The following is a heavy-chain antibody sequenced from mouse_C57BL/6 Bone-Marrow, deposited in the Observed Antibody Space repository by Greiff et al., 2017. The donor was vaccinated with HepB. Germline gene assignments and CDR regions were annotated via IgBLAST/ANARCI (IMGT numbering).Heavy chain of an antibody. D-gene: IGHD2-2*01. J-gene: IGHJ2*01. CDR3: TRVVWLRRGLDY. V-gene: IGHV5-9-1*02. CDR2: ISSGGDYI. Sequence: EVMLVESGEGLVKPGGSLKLSCAASGFTFSSYAMSWVRQTPEKRLEWVAYISSGGDYIYYADTVKGRFTISIDNARNTLYLQMSSLKSEDTAMYYCTRVVWLRRGLDYWGQGTTLTVSS. CDR1: GFTFSSYA.